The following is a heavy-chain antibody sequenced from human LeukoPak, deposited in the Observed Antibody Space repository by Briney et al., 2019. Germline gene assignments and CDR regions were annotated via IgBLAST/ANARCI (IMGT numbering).Heavy chain of an antibody. V-gene: IGHV1-69*13. J-gene: IGHJ4*02. D-gene: IGHD3-16*01. CDR3: ARDDPIRGPGDY. Sequence: GASVKVSCKASGGTFSSYAISWVRQAPGQGLEWMGGIIPIFGTANYAQKFQGRVTITADESTSTAYMELSSLRSEDTAVYYCARDDPIRGPGDYWGQGTLVTVSS. CDR1: GGTFSSYA. CDR2: IIPIFGTA.